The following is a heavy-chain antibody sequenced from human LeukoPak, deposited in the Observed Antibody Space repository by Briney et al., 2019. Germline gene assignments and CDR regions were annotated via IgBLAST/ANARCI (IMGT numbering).Heavy chain of an antibody. Sequence: GASVKVSCKASGGTFSSYAISWVRQAPGQGLEWMGGIIPIFGTANYAQKFQGRVTITADESTSTAYMELSSLRSEDTAVYYCARNLNYIAAAGTTGSYYYYMDVWGKGTTVTISS. D-gene: IGHD6-13*01. J-gene: IGHJ6*03. CDR2: IIPIFGTA. CDR1: GGTFSSYA. V-gene: IGHV1-69*13. CDR3: ARNLNYIAAAGTTGSYYYYMDV.